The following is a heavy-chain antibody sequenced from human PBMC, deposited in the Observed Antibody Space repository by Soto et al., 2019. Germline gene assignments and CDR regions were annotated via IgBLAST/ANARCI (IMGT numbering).Heavy chain of an antibody. CDR1: GGTISSYY. J-gene: IGHJ6*03. CDR2: IYYSGST. V-gene: IGHV4-59*01. Sequence: QVQLQESGPGLVKPSETLSLTCTVSGGTISSYYWSWIRQPPGQGLEWIGYIYYSGSTNYYPSLKRRGTISVDTSKNQFSLKLSSVTAADTGVYYCATGPELLRFLEWTTKIYYYYYRDVWGKGTTVTVSS. D-gene: IGHD3-3*01. CDR3: ATGPELLRFLEWTTKIYYYYYRDV.